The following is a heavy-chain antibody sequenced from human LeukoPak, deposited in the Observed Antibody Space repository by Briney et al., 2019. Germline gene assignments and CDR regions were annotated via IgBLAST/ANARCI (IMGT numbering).Heavy chain of an antibody. CDR3: AKDRPNYYDSSGHYYRRDGDY. CDR2: VSGSGGYT. J-gene: IGHJ4*02. V-gene: IGHV3-23*01. D-gene: IGHD3-22*01. CDR1: GFTFSSYA. Sequence: GGSLRLSCAASGFTFSSYAMSWVRQAPGKGLEWVSSVSGSGGYTYYTGSVKGRFTISRDNSKNTLYLQMNSLRAEDTAIYYCAKDRPNYYDSSGHYYRRDGDYWGQGTLVTVSS.